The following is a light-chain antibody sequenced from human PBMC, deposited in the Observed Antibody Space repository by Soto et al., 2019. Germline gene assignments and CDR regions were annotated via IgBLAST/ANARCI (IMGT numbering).Light chain of an antibody. V-gene: IGLV2-23*01. CDR3: CSYAGSSTYV. CDR1: SSDVGSYNL. Sequence: QSALTQPASVSGSPGQSITISCTGTSSDVGSYNLVSWYQHHPGKAPKLMIYEGSKRPSGVSNRFSGSKSGNTASLTISGLRAEDEADYYCCSYAGSSTYVFGTGTKLTVL. J-gene: IGLJ1*01. CDR2: EGS.